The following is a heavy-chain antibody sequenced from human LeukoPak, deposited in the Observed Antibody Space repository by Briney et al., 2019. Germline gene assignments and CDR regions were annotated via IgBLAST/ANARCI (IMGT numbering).Heavy chain of an antibody. D-gene: IGHD2-2*01. CDR3: ARHSFCSSTSCPLNWFDP. CDR2: IYPGDSDT. V-gene: IGHV5-51*01. J-gene: IGHJ5*02. CDR1: GYTFTTYW. Sequence: GESLKISCKGSGYTFTTYWIGWVRQMPGKGLEWMGIIYPGDSDTRYNPSFQGQVTISADKSISTAYLQWSSLKASDTAMYYCARHSFCSSTSCPLNWFDPWGQGTLVTVSS.